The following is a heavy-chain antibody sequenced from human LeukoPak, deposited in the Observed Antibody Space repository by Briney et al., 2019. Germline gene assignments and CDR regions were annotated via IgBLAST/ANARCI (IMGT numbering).Heavy chain of an antibody. CDR3: VRDGRNWL. J-gene: IGHJ4*02. CDR1: GFTFSSYW. Sequence: GGSLRLSCAASGFTFSSYWMHWVRLGPGNGPVWVSRINGDGSYTNYADSVKGRFIISRDNAKNTLFLQMNSLRAEDTAMYFCVRDGRNWLWGQGTLVTVSS. V-gene: IGHV3-74*01. D-gene: IGHD1-1*01. CDR2: INGDGSYT.